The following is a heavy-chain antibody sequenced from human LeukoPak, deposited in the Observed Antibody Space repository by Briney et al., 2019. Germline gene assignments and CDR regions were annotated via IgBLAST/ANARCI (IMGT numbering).Heavy chain of an antibody. CDR2: INSDGSSR. D-gene: IGHD6-13*01. CDR3: TRGSPGYSSSWLDF. Sequence: GGSLRLPCAASGFTFSSYWMHWVRQAPGKGLVWVSRINSDGSSRSYADYVKGRFTISRDDAKNTLYLQMSSLSVDDTAIYYCTRGSPGYSSSWLDFWGQGILVTVSS. V-gene: IGHV3-74*01. CDR1: GFTFSSYW. J-gene: IGHJ4*02.